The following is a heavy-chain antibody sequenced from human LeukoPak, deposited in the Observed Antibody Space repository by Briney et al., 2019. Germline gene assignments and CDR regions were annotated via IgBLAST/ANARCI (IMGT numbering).Heavy chain of an antibody. CDR2: IYYSGST. Sequence: SETLSLTCTVSGGSISSGGYYWSWIRQHPGKGLEWIGYIYYSGSTYYNPSLKSRVTISVDTSKNQFSLKLSSVTAADTALYYCARDPYGPSGSFDYWGQGTLVTVSS. D-gene: IGHD3-10*01. V-gene: IGHV4-61*08. J-gene: IGHJ4*02. CDR1: GGSISSGGYY. CDR3: ARDPYGPSGSFDY.